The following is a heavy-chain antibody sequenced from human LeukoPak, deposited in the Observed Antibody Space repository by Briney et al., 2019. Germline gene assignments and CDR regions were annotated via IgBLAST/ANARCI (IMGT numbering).Heavy chain of an antibody. J-gene: IGHJ2*01. V-gene: IGHV4-39*07. Sequence: SETLSLTCTVSGGSISSSSYYWGWIRQPPGKGLEWIGSIYYSGSTYYNPSLKSRVTTSVDTSKNQFSLKLSSVTAADTAVYYCARAPRKSSGYSNWYFDLWGRGTLVTVSS. CDR3: ARAPRKSSGYSNWYFDL. CDR2: IYYSGST. D-gene: IGHD3-22*01. CDR1: GGSISSSSYY.